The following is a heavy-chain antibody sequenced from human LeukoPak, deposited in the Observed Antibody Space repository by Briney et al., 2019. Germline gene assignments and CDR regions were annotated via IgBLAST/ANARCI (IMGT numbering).Heavy chain of an antibody. V-gene: IGHV3-7*01. CDR1: GFTFSSYW. D-gene: IGHD3-22*01. J-gene: IGHJ4*02. CDR2: IKQDGSEK. CDR3: ARDYYDSSGYYQLLPDY. Sequence: GGSLRLSCAASGFTFSSYWMSWVRQAPGKGLEWVANIKQDGSEKYYVDSVKGRFTISRDNAKNSLYLQMNSLRAEDTAVYYCARDYYDSSGYYQLLPDYWGQGTLVTVSS.